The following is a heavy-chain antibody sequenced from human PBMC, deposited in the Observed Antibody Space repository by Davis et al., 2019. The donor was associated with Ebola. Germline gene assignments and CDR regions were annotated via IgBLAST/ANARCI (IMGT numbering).Heavy chain of an antibody. CDR1: GFTFSSYA. V-gene: IGHV3-9*01. CDR3: AKAGVAVAGTKGEFDY. J-gene: IGHJ4*02. Sequence: SLKISCSASGFTFSSYAMHWVRQAPGKGLEWVSGISWNSGSIGYADSVKGRFTISRDNAKNSLYLQMNSLRAEDTALYYCAKAGVAVAGTKGEFDYWGQGTLVTVSS. D-gene: IGHD6-19*01. CDR2: ISWNSGSI.